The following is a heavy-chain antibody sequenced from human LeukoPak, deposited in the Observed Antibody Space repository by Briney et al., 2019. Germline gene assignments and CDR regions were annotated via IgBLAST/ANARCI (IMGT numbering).Heavy chain of an antibody. Sequence: GRSLRLSCAASGFTFSDYALHWVRQAPGKGLECVAFISFHGSDKYYADSVKGRFTISRDGSKNTVFLQMSSLRAEDTAVYYCARGERHGDYTLDSWGQGTLVTVSS. CDR3: ARGERHGDYTLDS. CDR1: GFTFSDYA. V-gene: IGHV3-30*15. J-gene: IGHJ4*02. CDR2: ISFHGSDK. D-gene: IGHD4-17*01.